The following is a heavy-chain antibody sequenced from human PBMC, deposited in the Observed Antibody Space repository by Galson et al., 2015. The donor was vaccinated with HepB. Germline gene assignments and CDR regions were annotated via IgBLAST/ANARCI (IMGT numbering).Heavy chain of an antibody. V-gene: IGHV3-33*03. CDR2: IWCDGNKK. Sequence: SLILSCAASRFTFSRHSMHWVRHAPVKCLAWVTVIWCDGNKKYFGGSGTGRFTISRDNSKNTLFLQVTNRRAEDTAVYYCAGYDTSGYYGDEAFDIWGHGTMVTVSS. CDR1: RFTFSRHS. D-gene: IGHD3-22*01. CDR3: AGYDTSGYYGDEAFDI. J-gene: IGHJ3*02.